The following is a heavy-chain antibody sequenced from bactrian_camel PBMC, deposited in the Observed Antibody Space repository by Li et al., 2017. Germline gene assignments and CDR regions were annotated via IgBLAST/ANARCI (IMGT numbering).Heavy chain of an antibody. CDR3: AAGGGISRFSY. Sequence: VQLVESGGGLVQPGGSLRLSCAASGFAFDDYGMAWIRQAPGKGLEWVSDIDWTGEDTNYGDSVKGQFTISRDNAKNTVYLQMNSLKPEDTAVYYCAAGGGISRFSYWGQGTQVTVS. D-gene: IGHD3*01. V-gene: IGHV3-1*01. CDR2: IDWTGEDT. CDR1: GFAFDDYG. J-gene: IGHJ4*01.